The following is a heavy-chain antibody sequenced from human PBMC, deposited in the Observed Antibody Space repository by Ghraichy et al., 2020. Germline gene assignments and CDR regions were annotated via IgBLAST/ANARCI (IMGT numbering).Heavy chain of an antibody. J-gene: IGHJ4*02. Sequence: SETLSLTCTVSGGSVSSGSYYWSWIRQPPGKGLEWIGYIYYSGSTNYNPSLKSRVTISVDTSKNQFSLKLSSVTAADTAVYYCARDSSNYYDSSGYYGLTLDYWGQGTLVTVSS. CDR2: IYYSGST. CDR1: GGSVSSGSYY. CDR3: ARDSSNYYDSSGYYGLTLDY. D-gene: IGHD3-22*01. V-gene: IGHV4-61*01.